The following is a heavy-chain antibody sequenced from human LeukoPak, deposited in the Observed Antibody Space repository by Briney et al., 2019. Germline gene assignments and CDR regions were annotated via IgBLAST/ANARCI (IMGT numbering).Heavy chain of an antibody. D-gene: IGHD2-2*01. J-gene: IGHJ4*02. Sequence: PGTSLRLSCAASGLPFSSSGMHWVRQAPDKGLEWVAIIWFDGSNKYFADSVKGRFTVSRDNSKNTVYLQMNSLRAEDTAAYYCARDKGTRSLDYWGQGTLVTVSS. CDR2: IWFDGSNK. V-gene: IGHV3-33*01. CDR3: ARDKGTRSLDY. CDR1: GLPFSSSG.